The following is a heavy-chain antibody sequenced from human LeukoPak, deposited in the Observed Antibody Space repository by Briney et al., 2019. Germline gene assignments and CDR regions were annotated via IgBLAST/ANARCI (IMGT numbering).Heavy chain of an antibody. J-gene: IGHJ6*03. Sequence: GGSLRLSCVVSGFTFSPYSMNWVRQAPGKGLEWVAYISGRTSTIYYADSVYGRFTISRDNAKNSLYLQMNSLRAEDTAVYYCARVGGYSGYEKQTNYYYYMDVWGKGTTVTVSS. D-gene: IGHD5-12*01. CDR1: GFTFSPYS. CDR2: ISGRTSTI. CDR3: ARVGGYSGYEKQTNYYYYMDV. V-gene: IGHV3-48*01.